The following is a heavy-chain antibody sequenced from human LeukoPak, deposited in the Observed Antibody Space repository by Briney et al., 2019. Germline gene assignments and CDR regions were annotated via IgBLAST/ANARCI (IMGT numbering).Heavy chain of an antibody. Sequence: SGGSLRLSCAASGFTFSSYSMNWVRQAPGKGLEWVSSISSSSSYIYYADSVKGRFTISRDNAKNSLYLQMNSLRAEDTAVYYCARDRVVTDHFDYWGQGTLVTVSS. CDR1: GFTFSSYS. D-gene: IGHD4-23*01. V-gene: IGHV3-21*01. J-gene: IGHJ4*02. CDR2: ISSSSSYI. CDR3: ARDRVVTDHFDY.